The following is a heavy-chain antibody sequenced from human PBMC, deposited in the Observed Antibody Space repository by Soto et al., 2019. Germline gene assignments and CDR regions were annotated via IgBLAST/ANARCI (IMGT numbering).Heavy chain of an antibody. CDR2: IAYDSSKK. V-gene: IGHV3-30*03. J-gene: IGHJ1*01. D-gene: IGHD2-15*01. CDR1: GFSFSYYA. CDR3: ASPYCSGGSCYLTEYFQY. Sequence: QVQLVESGGGVVQPGRSVRLSCAASGFSFSYYAMHWVRQAPGKGLEWVAVIAYDSSKKYYADSVKGRFTISRDNSKNTLYLQMNSLRDDDTAVYYCASPYCSGGSCYLTEYFQYWGQGTLGTVSS.